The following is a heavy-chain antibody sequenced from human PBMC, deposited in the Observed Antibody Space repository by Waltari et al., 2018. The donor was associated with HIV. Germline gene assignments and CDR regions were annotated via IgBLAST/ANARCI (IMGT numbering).Heavy chain of an antibody. D-gene: IGHD3-22*01. CDR1: GGTFSSNA. V-gene: IGHV1-69*01. CDR2: IIPIFGTP. J-gene: IGHJ5*02. Sequence: QVQLVQSGAEVKKPGSSVKVSCKASGGTFSSNAISWVRQAPGQGLEWMGGIIPIFGTPNYAQKFQGRVTITADEATTTAYMELSSLRPEDTAVYYCARDYDSSPAVWFDPWGQGTLVTVSS. CDR3: ARDYDSSPAVWFDP.